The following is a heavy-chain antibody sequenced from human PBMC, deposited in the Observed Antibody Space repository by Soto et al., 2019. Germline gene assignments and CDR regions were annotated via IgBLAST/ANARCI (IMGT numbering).Heavy chain of an antibody. CDR1: GYSFTSYW. CDR3: ARVGQLVDYYYYCGMDV. D-gene: IGHD6-13*01. V-gene: IGHV5-51*01. J-gene: IGHJ6*02. Sequence: GESLKISCKGSGYSFTSYWIGWVRQMPGKGLELMGIIYPGDSDTRYSPSFQGQITISADNSISTAYLQWSSLKASDTAMYYCARVGQLVDYYYYCGMDVWGQGTTVTVSS. CDR2: IYPGDSDT.